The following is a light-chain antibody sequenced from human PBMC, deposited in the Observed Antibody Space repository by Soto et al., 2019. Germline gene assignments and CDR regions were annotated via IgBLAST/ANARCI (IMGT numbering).Light chain of an antibody. CDR1: QSVSSN. V-gene: IGKV3-15*01. Sequence: EIVMTQSPATLSVSPGERATLSCRASQSVSSNLAWYQQKPGQAPRLLIYGASTRATGIPARFSGSGSGTTFTLTIAGLQFEVLEVCYCQNKNPLFTFGGGTKGEIK. CDR3: QNKNPLFT. J-gene: IGKJ4*01. CDR2: GAS.